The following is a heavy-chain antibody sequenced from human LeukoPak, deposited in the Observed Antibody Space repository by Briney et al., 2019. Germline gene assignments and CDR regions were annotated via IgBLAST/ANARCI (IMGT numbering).Heavy chain of an antibody. V-gene: IGHV4-30-4*07. Sequence: PSETLSLTCAVSGGSISSGGYSWSWIRQPPGKGLEWIGYIYYSGSTYYNPSLKSRVTISVDTSKNQFSLKLSSVTAADTAVYYCASSLAANDLLDYWGQGTLVTVSS. CDR2: IYYSGST. J-gene: IGHJ4*02. CDR1: GGSISSGGYS. CDR3: ASSLAANDLLDY. D-gene: IGHD2-15*01.